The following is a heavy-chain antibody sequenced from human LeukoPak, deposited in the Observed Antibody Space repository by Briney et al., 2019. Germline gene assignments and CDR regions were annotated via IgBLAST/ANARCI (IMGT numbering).Heavy chain of an antibody. J-gene: IGHJ3*02. V-gene: IGHV3-73*01. CDR1: GLTLSGSA. CDR2: IRSEAENSAT. D-gene: IGHD3-3*01. CDR3: AKPLPGVRTKHALDI. Sequence: GGSLRLSCAASGLTLSGSAMQWVRQAPGKGLEWGGRIRSEAENSATALAASVKGRFTISGDDSKNMVYLQLDSLKAEDTAVYYCAKPLPGVRTKHALDICGRGTLVTVAS.